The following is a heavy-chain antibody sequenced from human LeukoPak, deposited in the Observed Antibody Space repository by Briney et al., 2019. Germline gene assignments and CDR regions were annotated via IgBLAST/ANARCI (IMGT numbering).Heavy chain of an antibody. V-gene: IGHV4-34*01. CDR2: INHSGST. CDR3: ARVGYSYSPLDY. CDR1: GGSFSGYY. J-gene: IGHJ4*02. Sequence: PSETLSLTCAVYGGSFSGYYWSWIRQPPGKGLEWIGEINHSGSTNYNPSLKSRVTISVDTSKNQFSLKLSSVTAADTAVYCCARVGYSYSPLDYWGQGTLVTVSS. D-gene: IGHD5-18*01.